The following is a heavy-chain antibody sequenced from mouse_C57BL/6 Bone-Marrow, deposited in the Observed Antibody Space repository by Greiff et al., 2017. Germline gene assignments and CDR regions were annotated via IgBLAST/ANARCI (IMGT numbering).Heavy chain of an antibody. Sequence: VKLQQPGAELVKPGASVKLSCKASGYTFTSYWMHWVKQRPGQGLEWIGMIHPNSGSTNYNEKFKSKATLTVDKSSSTAYMQLSSLTSEDSAVYYCARQLRLLYAMDYWGQGTSVTVSS. J-gene: IGHJ4*01. V-gene: IGHV1-64*01. CDR2: IHPNSGST. D-gene: IGHD3-2*02. CDR3: ARQLRLLYAMDY. CDR1: GYTFTSYW.